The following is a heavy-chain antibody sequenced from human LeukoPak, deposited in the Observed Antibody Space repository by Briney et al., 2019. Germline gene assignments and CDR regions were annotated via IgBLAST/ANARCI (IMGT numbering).Heavy chain of an antibody. D-gene: IGHD3-16*01. CDR2: VNPNSGAT. CDR1: GYTFTDYY. CDR3: ATQRGSYLWGTDFDY. J-gene: IGHJ4*02. V-gene: IGHV1-2*02. Sequence: GASVKVSCKASGYTFTDYYIYWVRQAPAVGLEWMGWVNPNSGATKYSQKFQGRVTMTRDTSISTAYMELSRLRSDDTAVYYCATQRGSYLWGTDFDYWGQGTLVTVSS.